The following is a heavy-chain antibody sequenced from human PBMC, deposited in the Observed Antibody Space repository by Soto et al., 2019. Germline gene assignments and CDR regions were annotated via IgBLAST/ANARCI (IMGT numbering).Heavy chain of an antibody. CDR1: GGSISSYY. CDR2: IYYSGST. V-gene: IGHV4-59*08. CDR3: ASCDSSPYYMDV. J-gene: IGHJ6*03. Sequence: SETLSLTCTFSGGSISSYYWSWIRQPPGKGLEWIGYIYYSGSTNYNPSLKSRVTISVDTSKNQFSLKLSSVTAADTAVYYCASCDSSPYYMDVWGKGTTVTVSS. D-gene: IGHD6-13*01.